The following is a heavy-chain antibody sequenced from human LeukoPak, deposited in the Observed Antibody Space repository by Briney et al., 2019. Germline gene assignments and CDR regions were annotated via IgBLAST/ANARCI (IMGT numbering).Heavy chain of an antibody. CDR3: ATGTSMVRGGTET. Sequence: SETLSLTCTVSGGSISSGGYYWSWIRQHPGEGLEWIGYIYYSGSTYYNPSLKSRVTISVDTSKNQFSLKLSSVTAADTAVYYCATGTSMVRGGTETWGQGTLVTVSS. CDR1: GGSISSGGYY. V-gene: IGHV4-31*03. J-gene: IGHJ5*02. CDR2: IYYSGST. D-gene: IGHD3-10*01.